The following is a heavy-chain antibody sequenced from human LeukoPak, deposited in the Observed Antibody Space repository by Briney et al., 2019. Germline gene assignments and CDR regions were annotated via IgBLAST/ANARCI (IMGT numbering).Heavy chain of an antibody. CDR3: ARDVLAAAGSGDY. V-gene: IGHV3-7*01. CDR1: GFTFSSYW. Sequence: HPGGSLRLSCAASGFTFSSYWMSWVRQAPGKGLEWVANIKQDGSEKYYVDSVKGRFTISRDNAKNSLYLQMNSLRAEDTAVYYCARDVLAAAGSGDYWGQGTLVTVSS. D-gene: IGHD6-13*01. J-gene: IGHJ4*02. CDR2: IKQDGSEK.